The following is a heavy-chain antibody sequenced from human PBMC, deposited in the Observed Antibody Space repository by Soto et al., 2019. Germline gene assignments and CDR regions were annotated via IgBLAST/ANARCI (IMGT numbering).Heavy chain of an antibody. CDR3: ARDLEYSGYADYYYYYMDV. V-gene: IGHV1-69*04. Sequence: ASVKVSCKASGGTFSSYTISWVRQAPGQGLEWMGRIIPILGIANYAQKFQGRVTITADKSTSTAYMELSSLRSEDTAVYYCARDLEYSGYADYYYYYMDVWGKGTTVTVSS. J-gene: IGHJ6*03. D-gene: IGHD5-12*01. CDR1: GGTFSSYT. CDR2: IIPILGIA.